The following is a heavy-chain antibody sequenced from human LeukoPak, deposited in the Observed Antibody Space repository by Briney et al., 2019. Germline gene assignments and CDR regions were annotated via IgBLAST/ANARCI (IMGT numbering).Heavy chain of an antibody. CDR2: INSDGSST. CDR1: GFTFSSYW. V-gene: IGHV3-74*01. CDR3: AKEEDDYGGKD. D-gene: IGHD4-23*01. J-gene: IGHJ4*02. Sequence: AGGSLRLSCAASGFTFSSYWMHWVRQAPGKGLVWVSRINSDGSSTSYADSVKGRFTISRDNSKNTLYLQMNSLRAEDTAVYYCAKEEDDYGGKDWGQGTLVTVSS.